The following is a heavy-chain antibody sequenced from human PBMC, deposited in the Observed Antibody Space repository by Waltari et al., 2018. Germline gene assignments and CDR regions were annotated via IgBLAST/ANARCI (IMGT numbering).Heavy chain of an antibody. CDR1: EFTFSSYA. Sequence: EVQLVESGGGLVQPGGSLRLSCAASEFTFSSYAMSWVRQAPGKGLEWVSGISVSGGSTNYADSVKGRFTISRDNSKNTLYLQMNSLRAEDTAVYYCAKHSGGSCYSGSDYWGQGTLVTVSS. CDR2: ISVSGGST. J-gene: IGHJ4*02. V-gene: IGHV3-23*04. D-gene: IGHD2-15*01. CDR3: AKHSGGSCYSGSDY.